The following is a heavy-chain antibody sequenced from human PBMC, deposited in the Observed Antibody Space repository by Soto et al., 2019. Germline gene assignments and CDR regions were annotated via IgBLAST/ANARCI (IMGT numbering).Heavy chain of an antibody. J-gene: IGHJ4*02. CDR3: ARGPNYNGYFDY. V-gene: IGHV3-48*02. CDR2: LSGSSSPI. CDR1: GFTFSSYA. D-gene: IGHD1-7*01. Sequence: GGSLRLSCAASGFTFSSYAMHWVRQAPGKGLEWVSYLSGSSSPIHYADSVKGRFTISRDNAKNSLFLQMNSLRDEDTAVYYCARGPNYNGYFDYWGQGTLVTVLL.